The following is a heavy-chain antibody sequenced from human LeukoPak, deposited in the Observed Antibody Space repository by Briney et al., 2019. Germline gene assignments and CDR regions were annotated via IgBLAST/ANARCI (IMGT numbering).Heavy chain of an antibody. D-gene: IGHD6-19*01. J-gene: IGHJ4*02. Sequence: GGSLRLSCAASGFTFSNAWMSWVRQAPGKGLEWVGRIKSKTDGGTTDYAAPVKGRFTISRDDSKNMLYLQMNSLKTEDTAVYYCAKGASIAVAGTLDYWGQGTLVTVSS. CDR2: IKSKTDGGTT. CDR1: GFTFSNAW. V-gene: IGHV3-15*01. CDR3: AKGASIAVAGTLDY.